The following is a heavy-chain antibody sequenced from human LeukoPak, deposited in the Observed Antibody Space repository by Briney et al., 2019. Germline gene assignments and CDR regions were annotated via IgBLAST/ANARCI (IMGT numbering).Heavy chain of an antibody. Sequence: GGSLRLSCAATGFTFSSYWMHWVRQAPGKGLVWVSRINSDGSSTSYADSVKGRFTISRDNAKNTLYLQMNSLRAEDTAVYYCARVRSRFDWLSGDFDYWGQGTLVTVSS. D-gene: IGHD3-9*01. V-gene: IGHV3-74*01. J-gene: IGHJ4*02. CDR1: GFTFSSYW. CDR3: ARVRSRFDWLSGDFDY. CDR2: INSDGSST.